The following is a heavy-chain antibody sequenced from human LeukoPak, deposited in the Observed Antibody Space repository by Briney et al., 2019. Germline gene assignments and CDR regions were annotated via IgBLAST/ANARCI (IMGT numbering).Heavy chain of an antibody. J-gene: IGHJ2*01. CDR3: AIHWGDYGDYWYFDL. V-gene: IGHV1-69*01. CDR2: IIPIFGTA. Sequence: SVKVSCKASGGTFSSYAISWVRQAPGQGLEWMGGIIPIFGTANYAQKFQGRVTITADESTSTAYVELSSLRSEDTAVYYCAIHWGDYGDYWYFDLWGRGTLVTVSS. CDR1: GGTFSSYA. D-gene: IGHD4-17*01.